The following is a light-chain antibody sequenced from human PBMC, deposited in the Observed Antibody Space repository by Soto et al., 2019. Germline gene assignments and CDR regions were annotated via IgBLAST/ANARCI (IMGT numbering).Light chain of an antibody. J-gene: IGLJ2*01. Sequence: QSVLTQPPSASGTPGQRVTISCSGSSSNIGSNTVNWYQQLPGKARKLLIYSNNQRPSGVPDRFSGSKSGTSASLAISGLQAADEADYYCAAWDDSLNGVVFGGGTKVTVL. CDR2: SNN. CDR3: AAWDDSLNGVV. CDR1: SSNIGSNT. V-gene: IGLV1-44*01.